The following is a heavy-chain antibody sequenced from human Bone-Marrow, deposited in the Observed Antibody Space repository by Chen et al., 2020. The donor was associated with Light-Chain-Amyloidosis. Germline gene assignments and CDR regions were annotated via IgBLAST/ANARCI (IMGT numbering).Heavy chain of an antibody. Sequence: EVQLVDSGGGWVQPGGSRRLPGAPSGFNFSSFGMSGVRQAPGKGLEWVSTVSGSTVSTYYAGAVKGRFIISRDNSKSTLYLQMNSLRAGDTAVYFCTRKGGYFDFWGQGSLVTVSS. CDR3: TRKGGYFDF. D-gene: IGHD3-10*01. CDR2: VSGSTVST. J-gene: IGHJ4*02. V-gene: IGHV3-23*04. CDR1: GFNFSSFG.